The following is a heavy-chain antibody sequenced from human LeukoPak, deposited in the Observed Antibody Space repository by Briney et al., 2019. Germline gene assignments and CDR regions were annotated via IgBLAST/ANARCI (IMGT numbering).Heavy chain of an antibody. D-gene: IGHD3-10*01. J-gene: IGHJ4*02. V-gene: IGHV3-53*01. Sequence: GGSLRLSCATSDFTVRHNYISWVRRAPGRGLEWVSVISDGGVTYYADSVKGRFTISRDDSNDTLYLQMNSLRPEDTAVYYCGGSGSYYTPSYYWGQGTLVTVSS. CDR2: ISDGGVT. CDR3: GGSGSYYTPSYY. CDR1: DFTVRHNY.